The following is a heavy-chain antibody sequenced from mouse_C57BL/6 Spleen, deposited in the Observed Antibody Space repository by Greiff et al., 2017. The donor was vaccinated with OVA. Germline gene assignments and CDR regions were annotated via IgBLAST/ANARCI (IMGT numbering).Heavy chain of an antibody. CDR1: GYTFTDYE. J-gene: IGHJ1*03. CDR3: TRTLYYGSSPRYFDV. Sequence: VKLMESGAELVRPGASVTLSCKASGYTFTDYEMHWVKQTPVHGLEWIGAIDPETGGTAYNQKFKGKAILTADKSSSTAYMELRSLTSEDSAVYYCTRTLYYGSSPRYFDVWGTGTTVTVSS. V-gene: IGHV1-15*01. CDR2: IDPETGGT. D-gene: IGHD1-1*01.